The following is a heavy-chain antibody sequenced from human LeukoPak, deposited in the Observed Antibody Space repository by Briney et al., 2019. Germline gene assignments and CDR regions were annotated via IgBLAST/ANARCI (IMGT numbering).Heavy chain of an antibody. CDR3: ARGQDVDTAMDNLDY. J-gene: IGHJ4*02. CDR1: GYTFTSYD. V-gene: IGHV1-8*01. Sequence: ASVKVSCKASGYTFTSYDINWVRQAPGQGLEWMGWMNPNSGNTGYAQKFQGRVTMTRNTSISTAYMELSSLRSEDTAVYYCARGQDVDTAMDNLDYWGQGTLVTVSS. CDR2: MNPNSGNT. D-gene: IGHD5-18*01.